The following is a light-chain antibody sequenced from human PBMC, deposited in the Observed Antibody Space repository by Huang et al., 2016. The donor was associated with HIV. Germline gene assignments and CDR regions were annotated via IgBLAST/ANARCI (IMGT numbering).Light chain of an antibody. Sequence: EIVMTQSPATLSVSPGERVTLSCRASQSVSSNLAWYQQKPGQAPRLLIYGASTRATGIPARFSGSGSGTEFTLSITSLQSEDFAVYHCQQYNNWPYTFGQGPSWRSN. J-gene: IGKJ2*01. V-gene: IGKV3-15*01. CDR1: QSVSSN. CDR3: QQYNNWPYT. CDR2: GAS.